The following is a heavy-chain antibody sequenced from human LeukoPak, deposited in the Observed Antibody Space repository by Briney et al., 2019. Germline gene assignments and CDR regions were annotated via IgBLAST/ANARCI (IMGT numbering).Heavy chain of an antibody. Sequence: SETLSLTCTVSGGSISSHYWSWIRQPPGKGLEWIGYIYYSGSTNYNPSLKSRVTISVDTSKNQFSLKLSSVTAADTAVYYCVRDNYYKDVWGKGTTVTVSS. CDR2: IYYSGST. CDR1: GGSISSHY. CDR3: VRDNYYKDV. J-gene: IGHJ6*03. V-gene: IGHV4-59*11.